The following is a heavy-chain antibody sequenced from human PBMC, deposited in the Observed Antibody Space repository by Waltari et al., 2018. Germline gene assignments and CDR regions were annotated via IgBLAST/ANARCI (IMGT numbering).Heavy chain of an antibody. J-gene: IGHJ5*02. D-gene: IGHD1-26*01. CDR1: GYTFTSYA. CDR2: INPGNGNT. V-gene: IGHV1-3*03. CDR3: ARGSGSYLGFNWFDP. Sequence: QVELVQSGAEAKKPGASVKVSCTASGYTFTSYAIHWVRQAPGQRLEWMGWINPGNGNTRYSQDLQGGVTITRDTSASTVYMELSSLRSEDMAVYYCARGSGSYLGFNWFDPWGQGTLVTVSS.